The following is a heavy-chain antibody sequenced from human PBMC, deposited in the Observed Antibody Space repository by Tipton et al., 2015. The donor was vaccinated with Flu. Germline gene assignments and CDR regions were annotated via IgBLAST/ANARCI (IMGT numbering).Heavy chain of an antibody. J-gene: IGHJ5*02. CDR2: IHDSGSA. Sequence: TLSLTCTVSGGSISGYYWSWIRQPPGKRMERMGHIHDSGSANYSHSRKSRVTMSVDSPKNQFSLRLTCVTAADTAVNYCARSVDFYLNWYGPWGQGTLVTVPS. V-gene: IGHV4-59*07. CDR1: GGSISGYY. CDR3: ARSVDFYLNWYGP. D-gene: IGHD2/OR15-2a*01.